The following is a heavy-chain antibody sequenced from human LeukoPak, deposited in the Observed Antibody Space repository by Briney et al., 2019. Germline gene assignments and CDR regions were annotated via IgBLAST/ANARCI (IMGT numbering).Heavy chain of an antibody. J-gene: IGHJ5*02. Sequence: SETLSLTCTVSSGSISTSNYYWGWVRQPPGKALEWIGNIFYSGSTYYSPSLKSRVTISLDTSRNQFSLKLSSVTAADTAVYYGGRGWGGGVWGSYRGNNWFDPWGQGTLVTVSS. D-gene: IGHD3-16*02. CDR3: GRGWGGGVWGSYRGNNWFDP. CDR1: SGSISTSNYY. CDR2: IFYSGST. V-gene: IGHV4-39*07.